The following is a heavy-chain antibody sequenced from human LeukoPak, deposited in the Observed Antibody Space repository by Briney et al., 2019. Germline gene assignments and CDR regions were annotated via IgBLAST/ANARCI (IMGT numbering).Heavy chain of an antibody. CDR3: AKDQGLGGGSVWGY. Sequence: SVKVSCKASGGTFSSYAISWVRQAPGQGLEWMGGIIPIFGTANYAQKFQGRVTITADESTSTAYMELSSLRSEDTAVYYCAKDQGLGGGSVWGYWGQGTLVTVSS. J-gene: IGHJ4*02. CDR1: GGTFSSYA. CDR2: IIPIFGTA. D-gene: IGHD2-15*01. V-gene: IGHV1-69*13.